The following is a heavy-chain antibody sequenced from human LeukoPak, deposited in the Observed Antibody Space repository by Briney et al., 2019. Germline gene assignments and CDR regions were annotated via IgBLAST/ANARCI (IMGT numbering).Heavy chain of an antibody. V-gene: IGHV4-39*07. CDR1: GGSISSSSYY. J-gene: IGHJ6*03. CDR2: IYYRGST. Sequence: SETLSLTCTVSGGSISSSSYYWGWIRQPPGKGLEWIGNIYYRGSTYYNPSLKSRVTISVDTSKNQFSLKLSSVTAADTAVYYCARVYYSYYCMDVWGKGTTVTVS. CDR3: ARVYYSYYCMDV.